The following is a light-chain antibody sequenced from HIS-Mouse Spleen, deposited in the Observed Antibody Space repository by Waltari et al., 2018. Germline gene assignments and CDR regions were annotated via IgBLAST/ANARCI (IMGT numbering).Light chain of an antibody. CDR2: DVS. J-gene: IGLJ2*01. CDR3: SSYTSSSTLV. CDR1: SSDVGGSNY. V-gene: IGLV2-14*03. Sequence: QSALTQPASVSGSPGQSITLPCTGTSSDVGGSNYVSWYQQHPGKAPKLMIYDVSNRPSGVSNRFSGSKSGNTASLTISGLQAEDEADYYCSSYTSSSTLVFGGGTKLTVL.